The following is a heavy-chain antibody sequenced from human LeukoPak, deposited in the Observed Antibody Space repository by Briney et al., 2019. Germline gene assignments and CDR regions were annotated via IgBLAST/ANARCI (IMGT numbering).Heavy chain of an antibody. J-gene: IGHJ5*02. CDR1: GGSFSGYY. V-gene: IGHV4-34*11. CDR3: ATTAPFDSSGYLVS. Sequence: SETLSLTCAVYGGSFSGYYWSWIRQPPGKGLEWIGYIHYSENTIYNPSLKSRVTISVDTSKKHFALKLSSVTAADTVVYYCATTAPFDSSGYLVSWGRGTLVTVSS. D-gene: IGHD3-22*01. CDR2: IHYSENT.